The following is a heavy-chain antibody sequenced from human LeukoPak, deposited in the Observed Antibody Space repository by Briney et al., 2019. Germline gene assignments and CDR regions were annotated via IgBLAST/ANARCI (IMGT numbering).Heavy chain of an antibody. V-gene: IGHV4-59*01. J-gene: IGHJ6*02. Sequence: SETLSLTCTVSGGSISSYYWSWIRQPPGKGLEWIGYIYYSGSTNYNPSLKSRVTISVDTSKNRFSLKLSSVTAADTAVYYCARGIAGGDFWSGYYNYYYYGMDVWGQGTTVTVSS. CDR2: IYYSGST. CDR1: GGSISSYY. CDR3: ARGIAGGDFWSGYYNYYYYGMDV. D-gene: IGHD3-3*01.